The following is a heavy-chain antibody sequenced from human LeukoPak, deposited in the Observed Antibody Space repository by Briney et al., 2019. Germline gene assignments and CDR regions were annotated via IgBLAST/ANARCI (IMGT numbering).Heavy chain of an antibody. CDR2: IWYDGSKK. CDR1: GFTFSSYG. Sequence: GGSLRLSCAASGFTFSSYGMHWVRQAPGKGLEWVALIWYDGSKKYYADSVKGRFTISRDNSKNTLYLQMDTLRAEDTAIYYCAKDRGGYCSGDRCYYYYYYMDVWGKGTTVTVSS. J-gene: IGHJ6*03. CDR3: AKDRGGYCSGDRCYYYYYYMDV. V-gene: IGHV3-30*02. D-gene: IGHD2-15*01.